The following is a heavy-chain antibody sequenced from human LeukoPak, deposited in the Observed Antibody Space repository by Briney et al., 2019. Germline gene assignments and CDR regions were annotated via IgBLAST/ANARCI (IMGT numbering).Heavy chain of an antibody. V-gene: IGHV4-4*07. J-gene: IGHJ4*02. Sequence: SETLSLTCTVSGGSISSYYWSWIRQPAGKGLEWIGRIYTSGSTNYNPSLKSRVTMSVDTSKNQFSLKLSSVTAADTAVYYCARGRGSGHVLLPFDYWGQGTLVTVSS. D-gene: IGHD6-19*01. CDR3: ARGRGSGHVLLPFDY. CDR1: GGSISSYY. CDR2: IYTSGST.